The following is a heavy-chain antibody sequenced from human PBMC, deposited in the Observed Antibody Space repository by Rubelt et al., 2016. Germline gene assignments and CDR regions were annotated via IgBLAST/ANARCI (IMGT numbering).Heavy chain of an antibody. CDR2: ISDSGGST. J-gene: IGHJ4*02. D-gene: IGHD6-19*01. V-gene: IGHV3-23*04. CDR3: AKDGRVESSGYGLPDYFDY. CDR1: GFTFSSYG. Sequence: EVQLVESGGGLVQPGGSLRLSCAASGFTFSSYGMSWVRQAPGKGLEWVSVISDSGGSTYYADSVKGRFTISRDNSKNTLYLQMNSLRAEDTAVYYCAKDGRVESSGYGLPDYFDYWGQGTLVTVSS.